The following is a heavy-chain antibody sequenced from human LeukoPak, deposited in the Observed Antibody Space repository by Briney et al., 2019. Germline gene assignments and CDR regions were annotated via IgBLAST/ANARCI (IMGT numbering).Heavy chain of an antibody. Sequence: PGGSLRLSCAASGFTFSSYAMSWVRQAPGKGLEWVSAISGSGGSTYYADSVKGRFTISRDNSKNTLYLQMNSLRAEDTAVYYCAKGTITIFGVLYYYYYYMDVWGKGTTVTVSS. CDR1: GFTFSSYA. CDR2: ISGSGGST. D-gene: IGHD3-3*01. J-gene: IGHJ6*03. CDR3: AKGTITIFGVLYYYYYYMDV. V-gene: IGHV3-23*01.